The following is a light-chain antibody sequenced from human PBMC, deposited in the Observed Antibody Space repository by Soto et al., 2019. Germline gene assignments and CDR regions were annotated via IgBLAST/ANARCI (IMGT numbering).Light chain of an antibody. CDR1: QSISSY. Sequence: DIHTTHSPSSLSASLLERFTMIFRASQSISSYLDWYQQKPGKAPKLLIYAASSLQSGVPSRFSGSGSGTDFTLTISSLQPEDFATYYCQQSYSTPPTFGQGTKVDNK. V-gene: IGKV1-39*01. CDR2: AAS. J-gene: IGKJ2*01. CDR3: QQSYSTPPT.